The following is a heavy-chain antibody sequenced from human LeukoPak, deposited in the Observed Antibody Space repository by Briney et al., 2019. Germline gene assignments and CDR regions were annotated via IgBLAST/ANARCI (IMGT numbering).Heavy chain of an antibody. Sequence: GGSLRLTCAASGFTVSSNYMSWVRQAPGKGLEWVSVIYNGGSTYYEESVKGRFTISRDNSKNTLYLQMHRRRAEDTAAYYRATSTWYHAFDYWGQGTLVTVSS. CDR3: ATSTWYHAFDY. CDR1: GFTVSSNY. V-gene: IGHV3-53*01. CDR2: IYNGGST. D-gene: IGHD2-2*01. J-gene: IGHJ4*02.